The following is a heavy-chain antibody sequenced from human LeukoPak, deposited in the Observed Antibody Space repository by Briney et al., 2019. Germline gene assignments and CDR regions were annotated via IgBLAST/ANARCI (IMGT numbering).Heavy chain of an antibody. Sequence: ASVKVSCKASGYTFTSYGISWVRQAPGQGLEWMGRISAYNGNTNYAQKLQGRVTMTTDTSTSTAYMELRSLRSDDTAVYYCARGGLLGYDSSGYSDYWGQGTLVTVSS. V-gene: IGHV1-18*01. CDR2: ISAYNGNT. D-gene: IGHD3-22*01. J-gene: IGHJ4*02. CDR3: ARGGLLGYDSSGYSDY. CDR1: GYTFTSYG.